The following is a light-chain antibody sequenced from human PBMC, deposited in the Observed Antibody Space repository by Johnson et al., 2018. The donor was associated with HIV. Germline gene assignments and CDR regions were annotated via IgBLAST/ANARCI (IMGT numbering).Light chain of an antibody. J-gene: IGLJ1*01. CDR3: GTWDSSLSAVV. V-gene: IGLV1-51*02. CDR2: ENN. Sequence: QSVLTQPPSVSAAPGQKVTISCSGSSSNIGNSYVSWFQQLPGTAPKLLIYENNKRPSGIPARFSGSKSGPSATLALTALQPGDEADYYCGTWDSSLSAVVFGTGTKVTVL. CDR1: SSNIGNSY.